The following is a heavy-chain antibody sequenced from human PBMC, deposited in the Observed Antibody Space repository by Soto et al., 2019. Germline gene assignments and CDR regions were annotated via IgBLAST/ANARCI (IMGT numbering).Heavy chain of an antibody. Sequence: GSGPTLVNPTETLTLTCTVSGFSLSNARMGVSWIRQPPGKALEWLAHIFSNDEKSYSTSLKSRLTISKDTSKSQVVLTMTNMDPVDTATYYCARIRGYYDSSGPIDYWGQGTLVTVSS. V-gene: IGHV2-26*01. CDR2: IFSNDEK. J-gene: IGHJ4*02. CDR3: ARIRGYYDSSGPIDY. D-gene: IGHD3-22*01. CDR1: GFSLSNARMG.